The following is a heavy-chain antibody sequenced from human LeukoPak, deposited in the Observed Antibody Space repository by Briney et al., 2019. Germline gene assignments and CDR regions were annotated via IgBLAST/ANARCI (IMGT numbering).Heavy chain of an antibody. V-gene: IGHV1-69-2*01. Sequence: ASVKVSCKVSGYTFTDYYMHLVQQAPGKGLEWMGLVDPEDGETIYAEKFQGRVTITADTSTDTAYMELSSLRSEDTAVYYCATLPLYCSSTSCYIRDYWGQGTLVTVSS. CDR2: VDPEDGET. D-gene: IGHD2-2*02. CDR1: GYTFTDYY. J-gene: IGHJ4*02. CDR3: ATLPLYCSSTSCYIRDY.